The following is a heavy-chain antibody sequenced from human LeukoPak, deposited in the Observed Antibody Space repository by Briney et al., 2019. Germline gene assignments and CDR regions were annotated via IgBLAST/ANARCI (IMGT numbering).Heavy chain of an antibody. CDR3: ARAAGYDFRSDDVGGGGPDY. V-gene: IGHV3-48*01. Sequence: RGGSLRHSCPATGFTFSSYRMNGVRQAPGKGLEWVSYINSSSSTIYYADSVKGRFSISRDNAKNSLYLQMNSLRAEDTAVYYCARAAGYDFRSDDVGGGGPDYWGQGTLVTVSS. J-gene: IGHJ4*02. D-gene: IGHD3-3*01. CDR2: INSSSSTI. CDR1: GFTFSSYR.